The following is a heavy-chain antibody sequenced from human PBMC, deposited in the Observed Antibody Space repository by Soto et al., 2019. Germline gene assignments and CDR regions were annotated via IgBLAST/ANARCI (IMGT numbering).Heavy chain of an antibody. V-gene: IGHV4-59*08. CDR3: ASALNYDSSGPDFDY. CDR2: IYYSGST. Sequence: SETLSLTCTVSGGSISSYYWSWIRQPPGKGLEWIGYIYYSGSTNYNPSLKSRVTISVDTSKNQFSLKLSSVTAADTAVYYCASALNYDSSGPDFDYWGQGTLVTVSS. J-gene: IGHJ4*02. CDR1: GGSISSYY. D-gene: IGHD3-22*01.